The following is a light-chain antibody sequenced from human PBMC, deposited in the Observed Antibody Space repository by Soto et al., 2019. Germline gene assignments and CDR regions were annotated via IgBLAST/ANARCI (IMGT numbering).Light chain of an antibody. Sequence: DIQMTQSPSTLSASVGDRVTITCRASQSISSWLAWYQQKPGKAPKLLIYKASSLESGVPSRFNGSGSGTEFTLTISSLQPDDFAIYYCQQYKSFSLTFGGGTKVEIK. V-gene: IGKV1-5*03. CDR1: QSISSW. J-gene: IGKJ4*01. CDR2: KAS. CDR3: QQYKSFSLT.